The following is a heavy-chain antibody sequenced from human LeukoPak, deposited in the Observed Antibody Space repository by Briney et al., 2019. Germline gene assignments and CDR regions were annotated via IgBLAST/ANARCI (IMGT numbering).Heavy chain of an antibody. V-gene: IGHV3-11*01. J-gene: IGHJ6*02. Sequence: GGSLRLSCAASGFTFSDYDMSWIRQAPGKGLEWVSYISSSGSTIYYADSVMGRFTISRDNAKNSLYLQMNSLRAEDTAVYYSARNRRDYGAYAAYYSPSAMDVWGQGTTVTVSS. CDR3: ARNRRDYGAYAAYYSPSAMDV. CDR2: ISSSGSTI. CDR1: GFTFSDYD. D-gene: IGHD4-17*01.